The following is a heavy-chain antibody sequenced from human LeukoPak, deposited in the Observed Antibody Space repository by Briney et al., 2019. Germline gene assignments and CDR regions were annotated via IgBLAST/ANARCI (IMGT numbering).Heavy chain of an antibody. CDR2: ISSSSSTI. Sequence: GGSLRLSCAASGFTVSSYSMNWVRQAPGKGLEWVSYISSSSSTIYYADSVKGRFTISRDNAKNSLYLQMNSLRVEDTAVYYCARCPSPENFDYWGQGTLVTVSS. V-gene: IGHV3-48*01. J-gene: IGHJ4*02. CDR3: ARCPSPENFDY. D-gene: IGHD1-14*01. CDR1: GFTVSSYS.